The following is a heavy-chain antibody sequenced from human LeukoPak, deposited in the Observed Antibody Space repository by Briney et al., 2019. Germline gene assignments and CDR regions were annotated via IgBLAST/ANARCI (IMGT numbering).Heavy chain of an antibody. CDR1: GYTFTSYG. Sequence: GASVKVSCKASGYTFTSYGISWVRQAPGQGLEWMGWISAYNGNTNYAQKLQGRVTMTTDTSTSTAYMELRSLRSDDTAVYYCARVDRQLWHGDNWFDPWGQGTLVTVSS. CDR3: ARVDRQLWHGDNWFDP. V-gene: IGHV1-18*01. CDR2: ISAYNGNT. D-gene: IGHD5-18*01. J-gene: IGHJ5*02.